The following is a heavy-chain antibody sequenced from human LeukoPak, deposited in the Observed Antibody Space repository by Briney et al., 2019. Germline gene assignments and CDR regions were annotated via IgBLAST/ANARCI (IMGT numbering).Heavy chain of an antibody. Sequence: QAGGSLRLSCAASGFTFSSYAMSWVRQAPGKGLEWVSAIGTAGDTYYPGSVKGRFTISRENAKNSLYLQMNSLRAEDTAVYYCAIAAPWSLGAFDIWGQGTMVTVSS. D-gene: IGHD2-15*01. CDR3: AIAAPWSLGAFDI. CDR2: IGTAGDT. V-gene: IGHV3-13*01. J-gene: IGHJ3*02. CDR1: GFTFSSYA.